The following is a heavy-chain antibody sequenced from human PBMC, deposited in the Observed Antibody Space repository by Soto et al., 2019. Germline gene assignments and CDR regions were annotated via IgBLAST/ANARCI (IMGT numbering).Heavy chain of an antibody. CDR1: GGSVSSSTYY. D-gene: IGHD7-27*01. Sequence: PSETRSLTCTVSGGSVSSSTYYWGWIRQPPGKGLEWIGTIYYSGITYYNPSLQSRVTISVDTSKNQFSLRLSFVTAADAALYFCARQDVRAWGRFDPWGQGTLVTVSS. CDR2: IYYSGIT. J-gene: IGHJ5*02. V-gene: IGHV4-39*01. CDR3: ARQDVRAWGRFDP.